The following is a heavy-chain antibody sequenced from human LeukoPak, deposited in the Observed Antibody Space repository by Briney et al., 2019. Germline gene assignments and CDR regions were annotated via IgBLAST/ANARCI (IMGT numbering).Heavy chain of an antibody. Sequence: ASVKVSCEASGYTLTSYGITWMRQAPGQGLEWMGWISTQSGNTNYAQKVQGRLTLTTDRSTNTAYMELRSLRSDDTAVYYCARGAYGDKWGQGTMVTVSS. J-gene: IGHJ4*02. CDR1: GYTLTSYG. CDR2: ISTQSGNT. D-gene: IGHD4-17*01. CDR3: ARGAYGDK. V-gene: IGHV1-18*01.